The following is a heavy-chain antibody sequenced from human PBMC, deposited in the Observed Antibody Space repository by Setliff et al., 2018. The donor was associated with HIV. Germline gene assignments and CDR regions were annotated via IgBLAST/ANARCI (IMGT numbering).Heavy chain of an antibody. J-gene: IGHJ6*03. D-gene: IGHD3-10*01. CDR1: GGSISTYS. Sequence: PSETLSLTCTVSGGSISTYSWSWIRQPPGKGLEWIGYIHYSGNTKYNPSLKSRVAISLDTPKKQFSLKLSSVTAADTSVYYCARVSRLGDSYGYYYYYMDVWGKGTTVTVS. V-gene: IGHV4-59*01. CDR3: ARVSRLGDSYGYYYYYMDV. CDR2: IHYSGNT.